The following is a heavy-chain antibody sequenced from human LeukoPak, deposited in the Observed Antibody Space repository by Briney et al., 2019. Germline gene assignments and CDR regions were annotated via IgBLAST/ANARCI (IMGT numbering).Heavy chain of an antibody. J-gene: IGHJ4*02. CDR1: GFTFSSYA. V-gene: IGHV3-23*01. CDR2: ISDSGDRT. CDR3: AKDVRTISSLDY. Sequence: GGSLRLSCAAPGFTFSSYAMSWVRQAPGKGLEWVSTISDSGDRTYFADSVKGRFTISRDNSKNALYLQMNSLRVEDTAVYYCAKDVRTISSLDYWGQGTLVTVSS. D-gene: IGHD3-9*01.